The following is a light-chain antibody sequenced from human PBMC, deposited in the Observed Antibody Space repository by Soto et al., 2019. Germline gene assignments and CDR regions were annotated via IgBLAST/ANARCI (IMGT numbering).Light chain of an antibody. V-gene: IGLV1-40*01. CDR1: SSNIGEGYD. Sequence: QSVLTQPPSVSGAPGQRVTISCTGSSSNIGEGYDVHWYQQLPGTAPKLLIYANSHRPSGVPDRFSGSKSGTSASLAITGLQAEYEADYDCQSYDSSQDVVFGGGTQLTVL. CDR3: QSYDSSQDVV. J-gene: IGLJ2*01. CDR2: ANS.